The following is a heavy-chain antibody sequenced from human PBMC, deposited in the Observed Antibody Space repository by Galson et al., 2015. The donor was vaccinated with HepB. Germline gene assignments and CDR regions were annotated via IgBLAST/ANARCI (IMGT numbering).Heavy chain of an antibody. Sequence: SVKVSCKASGYTFTSYGISWVRQAPGQGLEWMGWISAYNGNTNYAQKFQGRVTMTRDTSISTAYMELSRLRSDDTAVYYCARPPISCSSTSCYDTFDYWGQGTPVTVSS. D-gene: IGHD2-2*01. CDR3: ARPPISCSSTSCYDTFDY. CDR1: GYTFTSYG. V-gene: IGHV1-18*01. J-gene: IGHJ4*02. CDR2: ISAYNGNT.